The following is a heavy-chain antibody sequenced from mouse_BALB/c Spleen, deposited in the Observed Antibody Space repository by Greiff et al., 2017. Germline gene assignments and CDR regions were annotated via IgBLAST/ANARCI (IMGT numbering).Heavy chain of an antibody. CDR1: GFTFSNYW. D-gene: IGHD1-1*01. CDR3: TRDYGSSYGGYFDV. V-gene: IGHV6-6*02. CDR2: IRLKSNNYAT. Sequence: DVQLVESGGGLVQPGGSMKLSCVASGFTFSNYWMNWVRQSPEKGLEWVAEIRLKSNNYATHYAESVKGRFTISRDDSKSSVYLQMNNLRAEDTGIYYCTRDYGSSYGGYFDVWGAGTTVTVSS. J-gene: IGHJ1*01.